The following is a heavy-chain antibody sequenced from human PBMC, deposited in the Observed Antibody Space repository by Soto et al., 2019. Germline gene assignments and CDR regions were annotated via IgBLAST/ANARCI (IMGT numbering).Heavy chain of an antibody. CDR3: ARDGLEAPSY. V-gene: IGHV4-31*03. J-gene: IGHJ4*02. CDR2: IYYSGST. CDR1: GGSISSGGYY. Sequence: PSETLSLTCTVSGGSISSGGYYWSWIRQHPGKGLEWIGYIYYSGSTYYNPSLKSRVTISVDTSKNQFSLKLSSVTAADAAVYYCARDGLEAPSYWGQGTLVTSPQ.